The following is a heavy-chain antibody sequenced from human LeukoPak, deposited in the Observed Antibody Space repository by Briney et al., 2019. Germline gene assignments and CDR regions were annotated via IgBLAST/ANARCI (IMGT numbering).Heavy chain of an antibody. CDR3: AKSGIYLATVIDIDY. J-gene: IGHJ4*02. V-gene: IGHV3-23*01. D-gene: IGHD5-12*01. CDR1: GFTFSSYA. CDR2: ISGSAGST. Sequence: VQPGGSLRLSCAASGFTFSSYAMSWVRQAPGKGLEWVSAISGSAGSTYYADSVKGRFTISRDNSKNTLYLQVNSLRAEDTAVYYCAKSGIYLATVIDIDYWGQGTLVTVSS.